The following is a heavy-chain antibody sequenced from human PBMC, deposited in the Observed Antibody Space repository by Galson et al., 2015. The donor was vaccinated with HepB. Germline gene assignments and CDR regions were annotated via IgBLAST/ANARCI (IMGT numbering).Heavy chain of an antibody. CDR3: ARALFYYGSGRWLGHDAFDI. Sequence: QSGAEVKKPGASVKVSCKASGYTFTSYYMHWVRQAPGQGLEWMGIINPSGGSTSYAQKLQGRVTMTRDTSTSTVYMELSSLRSEDTAVYYCARALFYYGSGRWLGHDAFDIWGQGTMVTVSS. CDR2: INPSGGST. J-gene: IGHJ3*02. CDR1: GYTFTSYY. D-gene: IGHD3-10*01. V-gene: IGHV1-46*04.